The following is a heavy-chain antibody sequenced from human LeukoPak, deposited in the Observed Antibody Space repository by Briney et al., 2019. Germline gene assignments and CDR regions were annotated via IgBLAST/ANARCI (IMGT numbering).Heavy chain of an antibody. Sequence: ASVKVSCKASGYTFTSYGISWVRQAPGQGLEWMGWINGYNGNTNYAQKLQGRVTMTTDTSTSTAYMELRSLRPDDTAVYYCARGRRYSSGCTPFDYWGQGTLVTVSS. CDR1: GYTFTSYG. J-gene: IGHJ4*02. CDR2: INGYNGNT. D-gene: IGHD6-19*01. V-gene: IGHV1-18*01. CDR3: ARGRRYSSGCTPFDY.